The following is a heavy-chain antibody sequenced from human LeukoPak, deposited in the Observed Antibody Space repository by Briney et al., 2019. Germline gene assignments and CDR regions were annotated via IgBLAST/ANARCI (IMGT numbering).Heavy chain of an antibody. CDR3: ARGRFRFIMGVGDHYYIDV. CDR2: VNDSGNP. Sequence: SETLSLTCAVYGGSMIGYHWTWIRQPPGQGLEWIGEVNDSGNPYYNSSLKSRLTISLDTSKNQFSLKLSSVTAADTALYYCARGRFRFIMGVGDHYYIDVWAKGPRSPSP. CDR1: GGSMIGYH. V-gene: IGHV4-34*01. J-gene: IGHJ6*03. D-gene: IGHD2-21*02.